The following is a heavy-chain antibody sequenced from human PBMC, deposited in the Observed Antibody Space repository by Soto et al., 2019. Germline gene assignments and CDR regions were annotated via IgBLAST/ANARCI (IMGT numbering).Heavy chain of an antibody. Sequence: PGGSLRLSCTASGFTFGDYAMSCFRQAPGKGLEWVGFIRSKAYGGTTEYAASVKGRFTISRDDSKSIAYLQMNSLKTEDTAVYYCTRVLVFTAMVTRYFDYWGQGTLVTVSS. CDR1: GFTFGDYA. V-gene: IGHV3-49*03. D-gene: IGHD5-18*01. CDR2: IRSKAYGGTT. J-gene: IGHJ4*02. CDR3: TRVLVFTAMVTRYFDY.